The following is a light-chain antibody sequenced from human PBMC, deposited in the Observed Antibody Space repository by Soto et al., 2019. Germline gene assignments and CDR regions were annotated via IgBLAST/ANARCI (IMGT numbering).Light chain of an antibody. CDR3: QVWDSSSDHYV. Sequence: SYELTQPPSVSVAPGKTATITCGGNDIGSKSVHWYQQKPGQAPVLVIYYGSDRPSGIPERFSGSNSGNTATLTLSRVEAGDEADYFCQVWDSSSDHYVFGGGTKLTVL. J-gene: IGLJ1*01. CDR2: YGS. CDR1: DIGSKS. V-gene: IGLV3-21*01.